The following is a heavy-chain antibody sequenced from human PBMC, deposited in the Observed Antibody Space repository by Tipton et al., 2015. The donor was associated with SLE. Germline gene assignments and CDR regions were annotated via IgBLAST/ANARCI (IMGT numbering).Heavy chain of an antibody. J-gene: IGHJ4*02. CDR3: ARTSYYGLVHS. CDR1: GGSVSSESNY. Sequence: TLSLTCTVSGGSVSSESNYWGWLRQPPGKGLEWIGSIFYSENAYYNPTLKSRVTISVDTSKNQFSLRLTSVTAADTAVYYCARTSYYGLVHSWGQGTLVTVSS. D-gene: IGHD3-10*01. V-gene: IGHV4-39*07. CDR2: IFYSENA.